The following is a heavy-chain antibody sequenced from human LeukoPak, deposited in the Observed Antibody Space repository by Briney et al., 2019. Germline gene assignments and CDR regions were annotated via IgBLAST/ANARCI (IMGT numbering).Heavy chain of an antibody. V-gene: IGHV1-24*01. CDR1: GYTLTELS. CDR3: ATGLAAAGTRYYFDY. Sequence: ASVKVSCKVSGYTLTELSMHWVRQAPGKGLEWMGGFDPEDGETIYAQKFQGRVTMTEDTSTDTAYMELSSLRSEDTAVYYCATGLAAAGTRYYFDYWGQGTLVTVSS. CDR2: FDPEDGET. D-gene: IGHD6-13*01. J-gene: IGHJ4*02.